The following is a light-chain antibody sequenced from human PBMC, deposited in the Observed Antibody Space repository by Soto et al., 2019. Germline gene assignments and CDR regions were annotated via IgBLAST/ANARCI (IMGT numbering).Light chain of an antibody. J-gene: IGKJ3*01. V-gene: IGKV3-20*01. CDR2: GAS. CDR3: QQYGSSLFT. Sequence: RSSQSVSSSYLAWYQQKPGQAPRLLIYGASSRATGIPDRFSGSGSGTDFTLTISRLEPEDFAVYYCQQYGSSLFTFGPGSKVDIK. CDR1: QSVSSSY.